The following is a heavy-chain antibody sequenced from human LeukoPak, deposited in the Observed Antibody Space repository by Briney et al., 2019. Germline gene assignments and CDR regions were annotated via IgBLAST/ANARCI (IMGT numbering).Heavy chain of an antibody. D-gene: IGHD3-3*01. CDR1: GYTFTSYG. CDR3: ARDPIRARDHPRNSLEWVD. Sequence: GASVKVSCEASGYTFTSYGISWVRQAPGQGLEWMGGIIPIFGTANYAQKFQGRVTITADESTSTAYMELSSLRSEDTAVYYCARDPIRARDHPRNSLEWVDWGQGTLVTVSS. V-gene: IGHV1-69*13. J-gene: IGHJ4*02. CDR2: IIPIFGTA.